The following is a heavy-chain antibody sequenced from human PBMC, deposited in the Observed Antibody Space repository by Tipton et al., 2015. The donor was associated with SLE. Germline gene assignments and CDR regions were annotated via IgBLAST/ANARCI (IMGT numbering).Heavy chain of an antibody. V-gene: IGHV3-7*04. CDR2: IKQDGSEK. CDR1: GFTFSSYW. D-gene: IGHD3-9*01. J-gene: IGHJ4*02. CDR3: ARARGITIFWSLDY. Sequence: SLRLSCAASGFTFSSYWMSWVRQAPGKGLEWVANIKQDGSEKYYVDSVKGRFTISRDNAKNSLYLQMNSLRAEDTAVYYCARARGITIFWSLDYWGRGTLVTVSS.